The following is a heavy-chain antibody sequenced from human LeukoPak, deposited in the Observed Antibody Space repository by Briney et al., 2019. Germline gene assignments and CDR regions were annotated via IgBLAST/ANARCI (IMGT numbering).Heavy chain of an antibody. V-gene: IGHV4-34*01. J-gene: IGHJ5*02. CDR2: LNHSGST. D-gene: IGHD5-24*01. Sequence: PSETLSLTCAAYGGSFSGYYWSWFGQPPGKGLEWSGELNHSGSTNYNPSLKRRVTISVDTSKNQFSLKLSSVTAADTAVYYCARVGMATITNWFDPWGQGTLVTVSS. CDR1: GGSFSGYY. CDR3: ARVGMATITNWFDP.